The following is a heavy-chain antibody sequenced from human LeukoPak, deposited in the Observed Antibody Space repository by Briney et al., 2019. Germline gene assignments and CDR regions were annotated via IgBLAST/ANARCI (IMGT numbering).Heavy chain of an antibody. V-gene: IGHV3-30-3*01. CDR2: LSYDGSNK. Sequence: GGSLRLSCAASGFTFSSYAMHWVPQAPGKGLEWWAVLSYDGSNKYYADSVKGRLTSSTDNSKNTLYLQMNRLRAEDTAVYYCAREGYCGGDCYSNYFDYWGQGTLVTVSS. J-gene: IGHJ4*02. D-gene: IGHD2-21*02. CDR1: GFTFSSYA. CDR3: AREGYCGGDCYSNYFDY.